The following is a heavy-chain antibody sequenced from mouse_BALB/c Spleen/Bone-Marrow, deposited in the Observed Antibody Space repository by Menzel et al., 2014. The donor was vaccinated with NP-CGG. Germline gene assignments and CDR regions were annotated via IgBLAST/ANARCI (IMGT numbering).Heavy chain of an antibody. Sequence: EVQLQQSGAELVKPGASVKLSCTASGFNIKDTYMHWVKQRPEQGLEWIGRIDPANGNTKYDPKFQGKATITADTSSTTAYLQLSSLTSEDTAVYYCARGGSSYGWYFDVWGAETTVTVSS. V-gene: IGHV14-3*02. CDR1: GFNIKDTY. CDR3: ARGGSSYGWYFDV. CDR2: IDPANGNT. J-gene: IGHJ1*01. D-gene: IGHD1-1*01.